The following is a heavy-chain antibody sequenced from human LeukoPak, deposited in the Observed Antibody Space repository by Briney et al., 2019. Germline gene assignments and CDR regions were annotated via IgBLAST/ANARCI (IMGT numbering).Heavy chain of an antibody. D-gene: IGHD3-22*01. CDR2: IKSKTDGGTT. J-gene: IGHJ3*02. V-gene: IGHV3-15*07. CDR3: TTDRLSIVVVTDAFDI. CDR1: GFTFSNAW. Sequence: GGPLRLSCAASGFTFSNAWMNWVRQAPGKGLEWVGRIKSKTDGGTTDYAAPVKGRFTISRDDSKNTLYLQMNSLKTEDTAVYYCTTDRLSIVVVTDAFDIWGQGTMVTVSS.